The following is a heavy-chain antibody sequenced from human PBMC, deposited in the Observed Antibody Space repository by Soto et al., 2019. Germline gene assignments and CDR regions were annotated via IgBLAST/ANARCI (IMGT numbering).Heavy chain of an antibody. D-gene: IGHD3-3*01. CDR1: KFTFSSFA. Sequence: QVHLVESGGGVVQPGTSVRLSCAASKFTFSSFAMHWVRLTPVKGLEWVASISYDGSKQYYADSVKGRFTISRDNSKNTLYLQMNRLRDDDTAVYYCAKEGASRIGHYTFHDHWGQGTLVTVSS. J-gene: IGHJ4*02. V-gene: IGHV3-30-3*02. CDR3: AKEGASRIGHYTFHDH. CDR2: ISYDGSKQ.